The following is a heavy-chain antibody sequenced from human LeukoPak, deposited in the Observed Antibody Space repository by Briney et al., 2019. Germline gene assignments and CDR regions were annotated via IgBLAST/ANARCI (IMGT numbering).Heavy chain of an antibody. CDR3: AREGNWGSSWFDP. CDR1: GFTFSSYA. Sequence: PGGSLRLSCAASGFTFSSYAMHWVRQAPGKGLEWVAVISYDGSNKYYADSVKGRFTISRDNSKNTLYLQMNSLRAEDTAVYYCAREGNWGSSWFDPWGQGTLVTVSS. V-gene: IGHV3-30-3*01. J-gene: IGHJ5*02. D-gene: IGHD7-27*01. CDR2: ISYDGSNK.